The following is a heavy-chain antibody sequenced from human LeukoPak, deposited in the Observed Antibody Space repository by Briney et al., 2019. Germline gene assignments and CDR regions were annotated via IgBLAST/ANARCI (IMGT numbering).Heavy chain of an antibody. CDR1: GYTFTSYG. V-gene: IGHV1-18*01. Sequence: ASVKVSCKASGYTFTSYGISWVRQAPGQGLEWMGWISAYNGNTNYAQKLQGRVTMTTDTSTSTAYMELRSLRSDDTAVYYCARDGHHYYGSGRDSLHYYGMDVWGQGTTVTVSS. D-gene: IGHD3-10*01. CDR3: ARDGHHYYGSGRDSLHYYGMDV. J-gene: IGHJ6*02. CDR2: ISAYNGNT.